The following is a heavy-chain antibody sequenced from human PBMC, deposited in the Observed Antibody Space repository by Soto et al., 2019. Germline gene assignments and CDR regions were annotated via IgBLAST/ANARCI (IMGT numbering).Heavy chain of an antibody. CDR2: INHTGGS. D-gene: IGHD2-2*01. J-gene: IGHJ4*02. CDR1: GGSFSGYY. CDR3: ARGVGYYSATRRNLYFDY. Sequence: SETLSLTCAVSGGSFSGYYWSWVRQPPGKGLEWIGDINHTGGSNYNPSLKSRVMISVDTAKTQFSLNVTSVTAADTAVYYCARGVGYYSATRRNLYFDYWGPGTLVTVSS. V-gene: IGHV4-34*01.